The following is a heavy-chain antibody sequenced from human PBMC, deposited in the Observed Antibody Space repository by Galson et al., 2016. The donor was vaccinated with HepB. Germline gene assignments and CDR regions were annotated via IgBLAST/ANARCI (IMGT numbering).Heavy chain of an antibody. D-gene: IGHD4-17*01. CDR3: ARRNGAYFDS. V-gene: IGHV3-48*01. J-gene: IGHJ4*02. Sequence: SLRLSCAASGFPFKNSIMNWVRQAPGRGLEWISSMRSHALSINYANSVKGRFAISRDATRNSLYLQMHSLRGEDTALYYCARRNGAYFDSWGQGTLATVSS. CDR1: GFPFKNSI. CDR2: MRSHALSI.